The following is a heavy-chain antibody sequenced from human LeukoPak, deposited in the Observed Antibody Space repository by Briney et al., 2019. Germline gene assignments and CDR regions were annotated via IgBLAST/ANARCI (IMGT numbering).Heavy chain of an antibody. J-gene: IGHJ5*02. CDR3: ARDTSYDSSGYYTNWFDP. Sequence: PTETLSLTCTVSGGSISSYYWSWIRQPPGKGLEWIGYIYYSGSTNYNPSLKSRVTISVDTSKNQFSLKLSSVTAADTAVYYCARDTSYDSSGYYTNWFDPWGQGTLVTVSS. D-gene: IGHD3-22*01. CDR1: GGSISSYY. V-gene: IGHV4-59*01. CDR2: IYYSGST.